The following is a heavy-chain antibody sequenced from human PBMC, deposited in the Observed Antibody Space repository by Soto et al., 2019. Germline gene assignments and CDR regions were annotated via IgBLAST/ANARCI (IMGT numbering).Heavy chain of an antibody. CDR1: GFTFSSYG. CDR3: AKEPRVDCSGGSCYSGGEGAFDI. Sequence: QVQLVESGGGVVQPGRSLRLSCAASGFTFSSYGMHWVRQAPGKGLEWVAVISYDGSNKYYADSVKGRVTISRDNSKNTLYLQMNSLRAEDTAVYYCAKEPRVDCSGGSCYSGGEGAFDIWGQGTMVTVSS. J-gene: IGHJ3*02. CDR2: ISYDGSNK. V-gene: IGHV3-30*18. D-gene: IGHD2-15*01.